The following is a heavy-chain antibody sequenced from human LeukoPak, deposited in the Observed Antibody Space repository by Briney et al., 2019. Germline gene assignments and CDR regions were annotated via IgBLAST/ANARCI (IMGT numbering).Heavy chain of an antibody. CDR1: GYTFTSYG. Sequence: ASVKVSCKASGYTFTSYGISWVRQAPGQGLEWMGWISAYNGNTNYAQKLQGRVTMTTDTSTSIAYMELRSLRSDDTAVYYCARVVGDYYDSSGYYLDYWGQGTLVTVSS. CDR2: ISAYNGNT. J-gene: IGHJ4*02. V-gene: IGHV1-18*01. CDR3: ARVVGDYYDSSGYYLDY. D-gene: IGHD3-22*01.